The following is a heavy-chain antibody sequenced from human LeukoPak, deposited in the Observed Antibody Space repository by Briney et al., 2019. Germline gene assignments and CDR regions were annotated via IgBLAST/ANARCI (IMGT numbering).Heavy chain of an antibody. Sequence: SSETLSLTCTVSGGSISSGDYYWSWIRQPPGKGLEYIGYIYYSGSTYYNPSPKSRITISVDTSKNQFSLKLSSVTAADTAVYYCARGTWSSSIDYWGQGTLVTVSS. V-gene: IGHV4-30-4*01. CDR3: ARGTWSSSIDY. D-gene: IGHD6-6*01. CDR1: GGSISSGDYY. CDR2: IYYSGST. J-gene: IGHJ4*02.